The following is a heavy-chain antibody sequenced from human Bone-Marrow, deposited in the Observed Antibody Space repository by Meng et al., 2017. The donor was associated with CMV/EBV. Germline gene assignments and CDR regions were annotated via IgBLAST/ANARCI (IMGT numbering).Heavy chain of an antibody. D-gene: IGHD2-15*01. V-gene: IGHV3-48*04. CDR2: ISRSGVII. Sequence: GESLKISCAASGFTFSSYSMNWVRQAPGKRPEWISYISRSGVIIYYADSVKGRFTISRDNAKNSLYLQMNSLRAEDTAVYYCAGRYCSDDSCNLFAFDFCGQGTMVTVSS. CDR1: GFTFSSYS. J-gene: IGHJ3*01. CDR3: AGRYCSDDSCNLFAFDF.